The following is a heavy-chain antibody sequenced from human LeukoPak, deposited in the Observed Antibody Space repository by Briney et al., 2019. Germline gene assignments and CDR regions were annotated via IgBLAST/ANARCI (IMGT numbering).Heavy chain of an antibody. V-gene: IGHV3-9*01. CDR3: EKDLAVGTTPRVYAFDV. J-gene: IGHJ3*01. Sequence: GGSLRLSCAASGFTFNDYAMRWVRQIPGKGLEWVAGVNWNSGVIVYGASVKGRSTISRDNAKNSLYLQVHSLTFEDPALYYCEKDLAVGTTPRVYAFDVWGQGALVTVSS. CDR1: GFTFNDYA. D-gene: IGHD1/OR15-1a*01. CDR2: VNWNSGVI.